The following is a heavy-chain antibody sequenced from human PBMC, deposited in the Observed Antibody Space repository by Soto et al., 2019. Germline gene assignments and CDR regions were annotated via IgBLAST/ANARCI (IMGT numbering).Heavy chain of an antibody. J-gene: IGHJ4*02. CDR3: AKADDYYGSGSYSAFDY. D-gene: IGHD3-10*01. CDR2: ISYDGSNK. Sequence: PGGSLRLSCAASGLTFSSYGMHWVRRAPGKGLEWVAVISYDGSNKYYADSVKGRFTISRDNSKNTLYLQMNSLRAEDTAVYYCAKADDYYGSGSYSAFDYWGQGTLVTVSS. CDR1: GLTFSSYG. V-gene: IGHV3-30*18.